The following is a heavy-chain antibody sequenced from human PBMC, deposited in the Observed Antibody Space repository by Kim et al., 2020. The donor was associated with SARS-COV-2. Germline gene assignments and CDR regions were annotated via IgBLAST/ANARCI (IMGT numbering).Heavy chain of an antibody. Sequence: GGSLRLSCAAYGFTFSSYGMHWVRQAPGKGLEWVAVIWYDGSNKYYADSVKGRFTISRDNSKNTLYLQMNSLRAEDTAVYYCARDTVTSVYYYYGMDVWGQGTTVTVSS. CDR2: IWYDGSNK. CDR3: ARDTVTSVYYYYGMDV. J-gene: IGHJ6*02. V-gene: IGHV3-33*01. CDR1: GFTFSSYG. D-gene: IGHD4-17*01.